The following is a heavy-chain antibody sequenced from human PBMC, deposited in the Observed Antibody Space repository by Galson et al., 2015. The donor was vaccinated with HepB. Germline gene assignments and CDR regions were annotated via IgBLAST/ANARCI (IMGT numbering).Heavy chain of an antibody. CDR3: AKSYYYGSGSYYKPDAFDI. CDR1: GFTFSSYG. J-gene: IGHJ3*02. D-gene: IGHD3-10*01. V-gene: IGHV3-30*18. CDR2: ISYDGSNK. Sequence: SLRLSCAASGFTFSSYGMHWVRQAPGKGLEWVAVISYDGSNKYYADSVKGRFTISRDNSKNTLYLQMNSLRAEDTAVYYCAKSYYYGSGSYYKPDAFDIWGQGTMVTVSS.